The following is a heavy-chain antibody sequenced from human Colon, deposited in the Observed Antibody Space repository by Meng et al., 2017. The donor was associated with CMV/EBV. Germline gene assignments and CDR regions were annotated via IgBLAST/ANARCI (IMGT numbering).Heavy chain of an antibody. CDR2: IHYSGGT. D-gene: IGHD3-10*01. V-gene: IGHV4-4*07. CDR1: GDSIKNYY. J-gene: IGHJ4*02. CDR3: ARAGARGVPVDL. Sequence: PLQASCPTLVKPSETLSLTCTVSGDSIKNYYWTWLRQPAGKGLEWLGRIHYSGGTDDNPSLKSRVTLSIDTSKNQLSLKIYSVTAADTAVYYCARAGARGVPVDLWGQGTLVTVSS.